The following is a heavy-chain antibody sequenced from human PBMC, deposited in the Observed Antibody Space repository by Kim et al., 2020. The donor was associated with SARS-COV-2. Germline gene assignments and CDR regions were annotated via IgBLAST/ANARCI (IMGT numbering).Heavy chain of an antibody. CDR2: IKQDGSEK. V-gene: IGHV3-7*03. CDR3: ARDMAEAVARGWFDP. J-gene: IGHJ5*02. D-gene: IGHD6-19*01. Sequence: GGSLRLSCAASGFPFNDYWMSWVRQAPGKGLEWVANIKQDGSEKYYVDSVEGRFTISRDNGKKSLYLQMNSLRAEDTAVYFCARDMAEAVARGWFDPWGQGTLVIVSS. CDR1: GFPFNDYW.